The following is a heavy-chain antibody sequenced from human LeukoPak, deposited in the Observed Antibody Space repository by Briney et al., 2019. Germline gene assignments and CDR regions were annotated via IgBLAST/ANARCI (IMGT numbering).Heavy chain of an antibody. J-gene: IGHJ3*02. Sequence: SETLSLTCTVSGGSISSYYRSWIRRPPGKGLEWIGYIYYSGSTNYNPSLKSRVTISVDTSKNQFSLKLSSVTAADTAVYYCARLYDFWSGQGAFDIWGQGTMVTVSS. CDR2: IYYSGST. V-gene: IGHV4-59*08. D-gene: IGHD3-3*01. CDR3: ARLYDFWSGQGAFDI. CDR1: GGSISSYY.